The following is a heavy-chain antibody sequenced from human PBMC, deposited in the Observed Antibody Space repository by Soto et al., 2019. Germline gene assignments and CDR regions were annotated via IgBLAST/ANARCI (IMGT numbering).Heavy chain of an antibody. Sequence: GGSLRLSCAASGFTFSSYAMSWVRQAPGKGLEWVSAISGSGGSTYYADSVKGRFTISRDNSKNTLYLQMNSLRAEDTAVYYCAKDPLYYYGSGEDYYGMDVWGQGTTVTVSS. CDR2: ISGSGGST. J-gene: IGHJ6*02. D-gene: IGHD3-10*01. V-gene: IGHV3-23*01. CDR3: AKDPLYYYGSGEDYYGMDV. CDR1: GFTFSSYA.